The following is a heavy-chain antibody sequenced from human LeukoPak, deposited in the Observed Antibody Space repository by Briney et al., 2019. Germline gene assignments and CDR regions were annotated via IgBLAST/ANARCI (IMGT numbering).Heavy chain of an antibody. CDR2: IHFSGGT. V-gene: IGHV4-39*01. CDR3: ARPGGRLARSPFDY. J-gene: IGHJ4*02. D-gene: IGHD6-19*01. CDR1: GFTVSSNY. Sequence: PGGSLRLSCAASGFTVSSNYMSWVRQAPGKGLEWIGSIHFSGGTYYNPSLKSRVTISVDTSKNQFSLKVTSVTAADTAVYYCARPGGRLARSPFDYWGQGTLVTVSS.